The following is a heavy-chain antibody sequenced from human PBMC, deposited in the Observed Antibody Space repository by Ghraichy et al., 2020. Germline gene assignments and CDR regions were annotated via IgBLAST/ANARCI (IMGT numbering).Heavy chain of an antibody. CDR1: GGSISSGSYY. Sequence: SETLSLTCTVSGGSISSGSYYWSWIRQPAGKGLEWIGRIYTSGSTNYNPSLKSRVTISVDTSKNQFSLKLSSVTAADTAVYYCARDAGWVAPRNYGMDVWGQGTTVTVSS. CDR3: ARDAGWVAPRNYGMDV. V-gene: IGHV4-61*02. D-gene: IGHD2-15*01. CDR2: IYTSGST. J-gene: IGHJ6*02.